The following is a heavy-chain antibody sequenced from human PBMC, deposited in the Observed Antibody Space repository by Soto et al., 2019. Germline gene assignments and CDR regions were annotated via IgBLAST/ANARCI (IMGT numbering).Heavy chain of an antibody. CDR1: GGSISSVNW. Sequence: QVHLQESGPGLVKPSETLSLICGGSGGSISSVNWWSWVRQSPGKGLEWIGEIYHSGSTNYNPSLKSRVTMSVDKSKNQFSLQLTSVTAADTAVYYCATFSGFFTISPYDAWGQGILVTVSS. J-gene: IGHJ5*02. CDR3: ATFSGFFTISPYDA. D-gene: IGHD2-8*01. CDR2: IYHSGST. V-gene: IGHV4-4*02.